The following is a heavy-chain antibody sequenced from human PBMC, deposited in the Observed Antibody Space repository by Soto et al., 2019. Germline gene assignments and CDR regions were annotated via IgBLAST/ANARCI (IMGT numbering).Heavy chain of an antibody. CDR1: GFPFSIST. CDR2: IRGGGIT. CDR3: AKLYSTPNPSDY. Sequence: EVQVLESGGGLVQPGGSLRLSCAASGFPFSISTLTWVRQAPGRGLEFVSAIRGGGITYYADSVKGRFTLSRYNSKNTVWLQMSSLRAEHTAMYYCAKLYSTPNPSDYWGQGTLVTVSS. D-gene: IGHD6-13*01. V-gene: IGHV3-23*01. J-gene: IGHJ4*02.